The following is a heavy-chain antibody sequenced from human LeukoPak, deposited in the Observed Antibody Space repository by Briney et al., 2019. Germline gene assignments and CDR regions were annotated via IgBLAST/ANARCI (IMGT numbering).Heavy chain of an antibody. CDR1: GGSISSGSYY. D-gene: IGHD3-22*01. V-gene: IGHV4-61*02. CDR3: ARETVADYYDSSGYYPS. J-gene: IGHJ5*02. Sequence: PSQTLSLTCTVSGGSISSGSYYWSWIRQPAGKGLEWIVRIYTSGSTNYNPSLKSRVTISVDTSKNQFSLKLSSVTAADTAVYYCARETVADYYDSSGYYPSLGQGTLVTVSS. CDR2: IYTSGST.